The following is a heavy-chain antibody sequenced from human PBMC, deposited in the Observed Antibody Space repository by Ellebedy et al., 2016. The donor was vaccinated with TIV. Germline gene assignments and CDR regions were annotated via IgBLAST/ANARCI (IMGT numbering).Heavy chain of an antibody. D-gene: IGHD3-10*01. CDR1: GYTFTSYG. Sequence: AASVKVSCKATGYTFTSYGISWVRQAPGQGLEWMGWISANNGDTNYAQKLQGRVTITTDTSTSTAYMELRSLRSDDTAVYYCARKPSGSPFDYWGQGTLVTVSS. V-gene: IGHV1-18*01. J-gene: IGHJ4*02. CDR2: ISANNGDT. CDR3: ARKPSGSPFDY.